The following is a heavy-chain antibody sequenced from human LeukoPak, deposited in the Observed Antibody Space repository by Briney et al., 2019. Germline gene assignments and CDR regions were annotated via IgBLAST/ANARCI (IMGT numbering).Heavy chain of an antibody. CDR3: ARDWYYDSAGYFPY. V-gene: IGHV3-33*01. Sequence: GGSLRLSCAASGFTFSRYAIHWVRQAPGKGLEWVAFIWNDGSNQNYADSVKGRFTISRDNSKKMVYVQMNSLRVDDTAVYYCARDWYYDSAGYFPYWGLGTLVTVSS. CDR2: IWNDGSNQ. D-gene: IGHD3-22*01. J-gene: IGHJ4*02. CDR1: GFTFSRYA.